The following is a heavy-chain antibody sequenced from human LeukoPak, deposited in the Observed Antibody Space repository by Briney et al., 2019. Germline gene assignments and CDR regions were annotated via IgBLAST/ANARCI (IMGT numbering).Heavy chain of an antibody. CDR1: GGSISSGSYY. CDR2: IYTSGST. V-gene: IGHV4-61*02. D-gene: IGHD6-13*01. CDR3: ARVASIAAAGTRGGYYYYYYMDV. J-gene: IGHJ6*03. Sequence: SETLSLTCTVSGGSISSGSYYWSWIRQPAGKGLEWIGRIYTSGSTNYNPSLKSRVTISVDTSKNQFSLKLSSVTAADTAVYYCARVASIAAAGTRGGYYYYYYMDVWGKGTTVTISS.